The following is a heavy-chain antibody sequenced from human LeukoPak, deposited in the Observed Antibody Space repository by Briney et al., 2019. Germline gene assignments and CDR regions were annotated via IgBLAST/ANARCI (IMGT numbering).Heavy chain of an antibody. D-gene: IGHD1-1*01. CDR1: GHTFISYA. Sequence: ASVKVSCKASGHTFISYAIHWVRQAPGQRLEWMGWIHAGTGNTKYSQKFQGRVTITRDTSASTVYMELSRLRPEDTAVYYCARDITTGTTRFDPWGQGTLVTVSS. V-gene: IGHV1-3*01. CDR2: IHAGTGNT. CDR3: ARDITTGTTRFDP. J-gene: IGHJ5*02.